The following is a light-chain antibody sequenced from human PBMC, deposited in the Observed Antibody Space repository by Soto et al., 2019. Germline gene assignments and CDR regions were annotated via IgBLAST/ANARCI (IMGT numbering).Light chain of an antibody. Sequence: SYDLTQPPSVSVAPGQTARITCGGNNIGSKSVHWYQQKPGQAPVLVVYDDSDRPSGIPERFSGSNSGNTATLTISRVEDGDEADYYCHALDSSSELYGFGTGTKVTVL. CDR3: HALDSSSELYG. J-gene: IGLJ1*01. V-gene: IGLV3-21*02. CDR2: DDS. CDR1: NIGSKS.